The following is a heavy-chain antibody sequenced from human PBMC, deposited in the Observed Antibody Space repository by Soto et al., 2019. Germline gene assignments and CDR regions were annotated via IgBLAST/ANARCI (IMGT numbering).Heavy chain of an antibody. CDR1: VFTFSGYG. D-gene: IGHD1-7*01. Sequence: VGSLRLSCASSVFTFSGYGMHCVRHSPGKWLEWVAVIWYDGSNKYYADSVKGRFTISRDNSKNTLYLQMNSLRAEDTAVYYCARGGGSDWNSTYFEPWGQGTSDIVSS. V-gene: IGHV3-33*01. CDR3: ARGGGSDWNSTYFEP. CDR2: IWYDGSNK. J-gene: IGHJ5*02.